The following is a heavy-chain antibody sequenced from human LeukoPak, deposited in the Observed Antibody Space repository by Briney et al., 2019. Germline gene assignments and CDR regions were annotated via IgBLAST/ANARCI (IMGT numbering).Heavy chain of an antibody. V-gene: IGHV3-53*01. J-gene: IGHJ4*02. CDR2: IYSDGTT. CDR1: GFSVSNNF. Sequence: PGGSLRLSCAASGFSVSNNFMTWVRQAPGKGPEWVSVIYSDGTTYYADSVTGRFTISRDNAKNTLYLQMNSLRVEGTAVYYCARDPPPATGTQTGDCWGQGTLVTVSS. D-gene: IGHD6-13*01. CDR3: ARDPPPATGTQTGDC.